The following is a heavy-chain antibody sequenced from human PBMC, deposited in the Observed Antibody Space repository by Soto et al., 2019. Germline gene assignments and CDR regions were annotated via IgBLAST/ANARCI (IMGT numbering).Heavy chain of an antibody. Sequence: QPWGSLLLSCASSVFSFSIYLMPWVRQDPGKGLVWVSRINTDGSNITYADFVNGRFTISINNADNTLYLQMSSLRAEDTAPYHCARGGSPHYYYYGFDVWGQGTTVTVSS. J-gene: IGHJ6*01. CDR2: INTDGSNI. CDR3: ARGGSPHYYYYGFDV. V-gene: IGHV3-74*01. D-gene: IGHD1-26*01. CDR1: VFSFSIYL.